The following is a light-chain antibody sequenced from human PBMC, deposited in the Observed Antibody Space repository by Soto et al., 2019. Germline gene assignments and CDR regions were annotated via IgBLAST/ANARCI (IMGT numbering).Light chain of an antibody. CDR3: LQYNSSPGT. CDR1: HSNGSW. J-gene: IGKJ1*01. Sequence: DTQMTPSPSPLSALVGGAATITSPASHSNGSWLAWYQQKPGKPPKLLVYDASTRESGVPSRFSGSGSGTEFTLTISSLQADDFATYYCLQYNSSPGTFGEGTKVDIK. CDR2: DAS. V-gene: IGKV1-5*01.